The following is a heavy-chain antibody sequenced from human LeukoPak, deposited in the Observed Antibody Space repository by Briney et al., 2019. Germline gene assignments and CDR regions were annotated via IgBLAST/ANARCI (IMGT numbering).Heavy chain of an antibody. V-gene: IGHV4-39*07. Sequence: PSETLSLTCTVSGGSISSSSYYWGWIRQPPGKGLEWIGSIYYSGSTYYNPSLKSRVTISVDTSKNQFSLKLSSVTAADTAVYYCARDFGRQLVGNWFDPWGQGTLVTVSS. D-gene: IGHD6-6*01. CDR1: GGSISSSSYY. CDR3: ARDFGRQLVGNWFDP. CDR2: IYYSGST. J-gene: IGHJ5*02.